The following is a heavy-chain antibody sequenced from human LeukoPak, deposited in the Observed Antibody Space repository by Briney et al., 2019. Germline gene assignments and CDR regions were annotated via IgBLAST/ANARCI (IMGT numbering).Heavy chain of an antibody. D-gene: IGHD3-3*01. CDR1: EYTFTGYY. Sequence: ASVKVSCKASEYTFTGYYIHWVRQAPGQGLEWMGWINPNSGDTNYAQKLQGRVTMTTDTSTSTAYMELRSLRSDDTAVYYCARVVGGSITIFGVVIPYYFDYWGQGTLVTVSS. V-gene: IGHV1-2*02. CDR2: INPNSGDT. CDR3: ARVVGGSITIFGVVIPYYFDY. J-gene: IGHJ4*02.